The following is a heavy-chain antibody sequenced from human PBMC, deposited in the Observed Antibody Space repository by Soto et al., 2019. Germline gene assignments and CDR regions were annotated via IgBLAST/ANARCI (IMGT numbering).Heavy chain of an antibody. CDR3: AHSGSNTVTTTPLFDY. J-gene: IGHJ4*02. Sequence: QITLKESGPTLVKPTQTLTLTCTFSGFSLSTSGVGVGWIRQPPGKALEWLALIYWNDDKRYSPSLKSRLTITKDTPNNQVVLTMTNMDPVDTATYYCAHSGSNTVTTTPLFDYWGQGTLVTVSS. D-gene: IGHD4-17*01. CDR2: IYWNDDK. CDR1: GFSLSTSGVG. V-gene: IGHV2-5*01.